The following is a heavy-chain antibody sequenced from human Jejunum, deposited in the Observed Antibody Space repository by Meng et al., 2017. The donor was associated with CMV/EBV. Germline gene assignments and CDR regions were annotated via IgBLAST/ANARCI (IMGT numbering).Heavy chain of an antibody. CDR1: FSSYA. CDR3: AKEGYGGAGWAYYHGMDV. V-gene: IGHV3-23*01. Sequence: FSSYAMSWVRQAPGKGLEWVSSISNSGGSTYYADSVKGRFTISRDNSKNTLYLRMDSLRAEDTAVYYCAKEGYGGAGWAYYHGMDVWAKGPRSPSP. CDR2: ISNSGGST. J-gene: IGHJ6*02. D-gene: IGHD4-23*01.